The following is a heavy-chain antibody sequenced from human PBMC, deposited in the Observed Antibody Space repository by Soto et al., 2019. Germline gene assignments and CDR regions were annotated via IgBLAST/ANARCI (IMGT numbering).Heavy chain of an antibody. V-gene: IGHV4-31*03. CDR1: GGSISSGGYY. Sequence: PSETLSLTCTVSGGSISSGGYYWSWIRQHPGKGLEWIGYIYYSGSTYYNPSLKSRVTISVDTSKNQFSLKLSSVTAADTAVYYCARDSRQSPLTGYGMDVWGQGTTVTVSS. D-gene: IGHD7-27*01. J-gene: IGHJ6*02. CDR3: ARDSRQSPLTGYGMDV. CDR2: IYYSGST.